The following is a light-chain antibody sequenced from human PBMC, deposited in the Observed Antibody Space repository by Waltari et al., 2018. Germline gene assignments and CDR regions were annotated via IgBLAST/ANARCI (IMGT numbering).Light chain of an antibody. Sequence: EIVLTQSPGSLSLSPGERATLSCRASQSVGRTLAWYQQKPGPAPRLLIYDASSRATGIPDRFSGSGSETDFSLTISRLEPEDFAVYYCQKYGTLPATFGQGTKVEIK. CDR3: QKYGTLPAT. CDR2: DAS. J-gene: IGKJ1*01. CDR1: QSVGRT. V-gene: IGKV3-20*01.